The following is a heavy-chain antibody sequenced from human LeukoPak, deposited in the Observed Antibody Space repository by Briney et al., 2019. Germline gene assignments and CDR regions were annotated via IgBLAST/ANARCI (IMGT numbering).Heavy chain of an antibody. V-gene: IGHV4-59*08. J-gene: IGHJ4*02. D-gene: IGHD3-22*01. CDR3: ARLSPSPRTYYYGSSGYPPNAVFDY. CDR1: GGSISSYY. Sequence: PSETLSLTCTVSGGSISSYYWSWIRQPPGKGLEWIGYIYYSGSTNYNPSLKSRVTISVDTSKNQFSLKLSSVTAADTAVYYCARLSPSPRTYYYGSSGYPPNAVFDYWGQGTLVTVSS. CDR2: IYYSGST.